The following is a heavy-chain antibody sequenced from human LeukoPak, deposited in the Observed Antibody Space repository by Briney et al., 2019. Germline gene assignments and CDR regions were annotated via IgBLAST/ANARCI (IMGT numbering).Heavy chain of an antibody. CDR3: ARVTERSYYDILTGLRTAASMDV. Sequence: GRSLRLSCAASGFNFDDYTMHWVRQPPGKGLEWVSSISSSSSYIYYADSVKGRFTISRDNAKNSLYLQMNSLRAEDTAVYYCARVTERSYYDILTGLRTAASMDVWGKGTTVTVSS. CDR2: ISSSSSYI. V-gene: IGHV3-21*01. D-gene: IGHD3-9*01. J-gene: IGHJ6*04. CDR1: GFNFDDYT.